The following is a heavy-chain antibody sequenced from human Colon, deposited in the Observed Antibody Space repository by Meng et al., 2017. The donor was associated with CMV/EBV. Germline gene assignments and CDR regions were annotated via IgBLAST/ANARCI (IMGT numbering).Heavy chain of an antibody. Sequence: EVQLLESGVGLVQPGGSLRLSCSASGFTCTNHALSWVRQAPGKGLESISSISGSGRSTHYADSAKGRFTISRDNSQNTVHLQLNRLTAEDTAIYYCAKEFKTPRFYESSAYTYYIDSWGQGTLVTVSS. CDR1: GFTCTNHA. V-gene: IGHV3-23*01. D-gene: IGHD3-22*01. CDR3: AKEFKTPRFYESSAYTYYIDS. CDR2: ISGSGRST. J-gene: IGHJ4*02.